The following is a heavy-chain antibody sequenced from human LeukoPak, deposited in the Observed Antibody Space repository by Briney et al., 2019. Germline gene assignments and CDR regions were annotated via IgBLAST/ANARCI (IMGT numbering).Heavy chain of an antibody. CDR1: GFSLSTSGVG. J-gene: IGHJ5*02. CDR2: IYWDDDK. CDR3: AHSGTYDMGFDP. Sequence: GSGPTLVNPPQTLTLTCTFSGFSLSTSGVGVGWIRQPPGKALEWLALIYWDDDKRYSPSLKSRLTITNHTSKNQVVLTMTNMDPVDTATYYCAHSGTYDMGFDPWGQGTLVTVSS. D-gene: IGHD3-9*01. V-gene: IGHV2-5*02.